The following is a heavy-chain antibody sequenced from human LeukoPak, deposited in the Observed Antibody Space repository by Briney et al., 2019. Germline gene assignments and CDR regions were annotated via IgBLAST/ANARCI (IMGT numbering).Heavy chain of an antibody. J-gene: IGHJ4*02. CDR2: INHSGST. V-gene: IGHV4-34*01. CDR3: ASQYCSSTSCKHYFDY. D-gene: IGHD2-2*01. CDR1: GGSFSGYY. Sequence: SETLSLTCAVYGGSFSGYYWSWIRQPPGKGLEWIGEINHSGSTNYNPSLKSRVTISVDTSKNQFSLKLSSVTAADTAVYYCASQYCSSTSCKHYFDYWGQGTQVTVSS.